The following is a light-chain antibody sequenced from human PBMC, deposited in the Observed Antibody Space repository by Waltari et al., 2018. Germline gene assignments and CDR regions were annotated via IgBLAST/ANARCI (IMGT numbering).Light chain of an antibody. V-gene: IGKV3-15*01. Sequence: EIVMTQSPATLSVSPGERATLSCRASQNVTTYLAWYQQKPGQAPRLLIHRASIRATDIPGRFSGSGSGTEFTLTISGLQSEDFAVYFCQHYNNWPLTFGQGTRLEIK. CDR1: QNVTTY. CDR3: QHYNNWPLT. CDR2: RAS. J-gene: IGKJ5*01.